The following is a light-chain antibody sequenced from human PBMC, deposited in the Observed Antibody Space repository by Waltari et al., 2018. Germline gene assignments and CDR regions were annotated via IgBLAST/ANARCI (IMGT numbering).Light chain of an antibody. V-gene: IGKV3-15*01. J-gene: IGKJ1*01. CDR3: QQYNNYWT. CDR2: GAS. Sequence: EILVTQSPATLSMSPGERATLSCRASQSISTNLAGYQQRPGQAPRLVIYGASTRATDVPARFSGSGSGTEFTLTISSLESEDFAVYYCQQYNNYWTFGQGTKVEIK. CDR1: QSISTN.